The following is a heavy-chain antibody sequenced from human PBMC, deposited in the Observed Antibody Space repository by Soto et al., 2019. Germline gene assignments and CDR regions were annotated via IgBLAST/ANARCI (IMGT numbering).Heavy chain of an antibody. V-gene: IGHV1-18*01. CDR2: ISATGKT. CDR3: ARDPMVTGTTVFFPP. CDR1: GYIFTRYG. D-gene: IGHD1-7*01. Sequence: QVQLVQSGAEGKKPGASVKVSCKASGYIFTRYGFTWVRQAPGQGLEWMGWISATGKTDYAQKLQGRVTLTTDTSTSTAYMELRSLRSDDTAVYYCARDPMVTGTTVFFPPWGQGTLVTVSS. J-gene: IGHJ5*02.